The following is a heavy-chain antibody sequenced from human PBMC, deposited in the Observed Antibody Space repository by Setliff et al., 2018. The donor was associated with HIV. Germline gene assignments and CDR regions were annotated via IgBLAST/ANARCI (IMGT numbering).Heavy chain of an antibody. CDR2: IRYDGTYK. D-gene: IGHD6-19*01. CDR3: TKNLYRSPWSPLDY. Sequence: GASLKISCATSGFTFSYYGMHWVRQAPGKGLEWVAFIRYDGTYKYYADSVKGRFTISRDNSKNTLYLQMNSLRAEDTAVYYCTKNLYRSPWSPLDYWGQGTLVTVSS. CDR1: GFTFSYYG. J-gene: IGHJ4*02. V-gene: IGHV3-30*02.